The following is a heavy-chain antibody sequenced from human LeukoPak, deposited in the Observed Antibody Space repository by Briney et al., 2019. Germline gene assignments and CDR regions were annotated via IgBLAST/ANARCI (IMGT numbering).Heavy chain of an antibody. J-gene: IGHJ4*02. V-gene: IGHV3-33*01. CDR3: ARVLFLGAGQFDY. CDR1: GFXFSSYG. CDR2: IWYDGSNK. D-gene: IGHD3-16*01. Sequence: PGRSLRLSCAASGFXFSSYGIHWVRQAPGKGLEWVAVIWYDGSNKYYADSVKGRFTISRDNSKNTLYLQMNSLRAEDTAVYYCARVLFLGAGQFDYWGQGTLVTVSS.